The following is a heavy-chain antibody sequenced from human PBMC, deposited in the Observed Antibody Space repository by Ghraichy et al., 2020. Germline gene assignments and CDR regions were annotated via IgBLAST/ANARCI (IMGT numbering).Heavy chain of an antibody. J-gene: IGHJ4*02. Sequence: GESLKISCAASGFTFSDYTLNWVRQAPGKGLEWVANIKPDGSAEYYVDSVKGRFTISRDNAKNSLYLPMNSLRAEDTAVYYCARDQNWSRDYWGQGTLVTVSS. V-gene: IGHV3-7*01. CDR1: GFTFSDYT. CDR2: IKPDGSAE. CDR3: ARDQNWSRDY. D-gene: IGHD1-1*01.